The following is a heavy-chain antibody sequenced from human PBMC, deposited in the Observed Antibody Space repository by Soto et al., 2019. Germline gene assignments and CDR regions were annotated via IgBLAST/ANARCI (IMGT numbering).Heavy chain of an antibody. CDR3: AKGMDYGGNSVPDY. J-gene: IGHJ4*02. D-gene: IGHD4-17*01. CDR2: ISWNSGSI. Sequence: GGSLRLSCAASGFTFDDYAMHWVRQAPGKGLEWVSGISWNSGSIGYADSVKGRFTISRDNAKNSLYLQMNSLRAEDTALYYCAKGMDYGGNSVPDYWGQGTLVTVSS. V-gene: IGHV3-9*01. CDR1: GFTFDDYA.